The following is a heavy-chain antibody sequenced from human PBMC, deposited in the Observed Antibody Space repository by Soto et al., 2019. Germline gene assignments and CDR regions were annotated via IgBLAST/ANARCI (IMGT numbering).Heavy chain of an antibody. J-gene: IGHJ6*02. CDR3: ARAQSTAMASYYYYGMDV. Sequence: QVQLVESGGGVVQPGRSLRLSCAASGLTFNSYAMHWVRQAPGKGLEWVAVISYDGSKKYHADSVKGRFTISRDKSKNTLYLQTNSLRAEDTAVYYCARAQSTAMASYYYYGMDVWGQGTTVTVSS. D-gene: IGHD5-18*01. V-gene: IGHV3-30-3*01. CDR1: GLTFNSYA. CDR2: ISYDGSKK.